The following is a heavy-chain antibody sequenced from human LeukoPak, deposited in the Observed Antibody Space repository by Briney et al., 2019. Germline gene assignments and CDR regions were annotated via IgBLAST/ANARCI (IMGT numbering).Heavy chain of an antibody. Sequence: PSETLSLTCAVYGGSFSGYYWSWIRQPPGKGLEWVASISQDGSAKTYVDSVKGRFTISRDNAKNSLYLQMNSLRAEDTAVYYCARGNWGSRYFDYWGQGTLVTVSS. CDR2: ISQDGSAK. V-gene: IGHV3-7*01. CDR1: GGSFSGYY. CDR3: ARGNWGSRYFDY. J-gene: IGHJ4*02. D-gene: IGHD7-27*01.